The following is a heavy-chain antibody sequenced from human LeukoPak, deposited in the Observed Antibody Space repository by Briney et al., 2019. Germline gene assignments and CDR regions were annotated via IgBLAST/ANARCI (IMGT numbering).Heavy chain of an antibody. CDR2: TFYSGNA. J-gene: IGHJ5*02. V-gene: IGHV4-59*01. Sequence: SETLSLTCTVSGGSISNYYWYWMRQPPGKGLEWIGHTFYSGNANYNPSLKSRVTISVDTSKNLFSLNLSSVTAADTAVYYCAKGGPEASAGLSWFDPWGQGTLVTVSS. CDR1: GGSISNYY. CDR3: AKGGPEASAGLSWFDP. D-gene: IGHD1-14*01.